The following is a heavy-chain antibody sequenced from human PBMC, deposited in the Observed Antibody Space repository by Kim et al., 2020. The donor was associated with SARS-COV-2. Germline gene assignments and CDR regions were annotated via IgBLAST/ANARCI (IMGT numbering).Heavy chain of an antibody. J-gene: IGHJ6*02. CDR2: INAGNGNT. CDR3: VRDRLLLLWFGELGGMDV. Sequence: ASVKVSCKASGYTFTSYAMHWVRQAPGQRLEWMGWINAGNGNTKYSQKFQGRVTITRDTSASTAYMELSSLRSEDTAVYYCVRDRLLLLWFGELGGMDVWGQGTTVTVSS. V-gene: IGHV1-3*01. CDR1: GYTFTSYA. D-gene: IGHD3-10*01.